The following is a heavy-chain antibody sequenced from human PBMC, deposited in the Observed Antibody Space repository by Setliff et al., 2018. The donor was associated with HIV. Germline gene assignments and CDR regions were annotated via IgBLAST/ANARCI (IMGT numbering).Heavy chain of an antibody. V-gene: IGHV3-7*01. J-gene: IGHJ4*02. CDR2: IDRDGSET. CDR3: AAVPWGHSSLIIDH. Sequence: GGSLRLSCVASGFTFNNAWMNWVRQAPGKGLEWVANIDRDGSETNYVDSVKGRFTIFRDNAKNSVYLQMHSLRVEDTAVYYCAAVPWGHSSLIIDHWGQGTPVTVSS. D-gene: IGHD3-16*01. CDR1: GFTFNNAW.